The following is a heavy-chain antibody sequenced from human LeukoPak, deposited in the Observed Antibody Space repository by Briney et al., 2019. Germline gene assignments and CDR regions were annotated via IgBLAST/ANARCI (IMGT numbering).Heavy chain of an antibody. CDR2: ISSSSSYI. V-gene: IGHV3-21*01. J-gene: IGHJ4*02. D-gene: IGHD3-22*01. CDR3: ARSTAYYYDSSGYYPFDD. Sequence: PGGSLRLSCAASGFTFSRYTMNWVRQAPGKGLEWVSSISSSSSYIYYAGSVKGRFTISRDNAKNSLYLQINSLRAEDTAVYYCARSTAYYYDSSGYYPFDDWGQGTPVTVSS. CDR1: GFTFSRYT.